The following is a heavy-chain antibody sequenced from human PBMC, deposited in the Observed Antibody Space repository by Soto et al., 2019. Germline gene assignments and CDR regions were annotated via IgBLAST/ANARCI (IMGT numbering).Heavy chain of an antibody. V-gene: IGHV3-7*01. CDR3: VRYYDFWTGYSLFDY. D-gene: IGHD3-3*01. CDR2: IKHDGSEK. J-gene: IGHJ4*02. Sequence: EEQVVESGGDLVQPGGSLRLSCATSGFTFSNYWMTWVRLPPGKGLEWVANIKHDGSEKYYADSVRGRFTISRDNAKNSLYLRMNSLRADDTAVYFCVRYYDFWTGYSLFDYWGRGTVVTVSS. CDR1: GFTFSNYW.